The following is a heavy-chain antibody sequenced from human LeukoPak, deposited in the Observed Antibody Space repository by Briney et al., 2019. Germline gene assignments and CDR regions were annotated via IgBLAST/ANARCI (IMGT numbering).Heavy chain of an antibody. J-gene: IGHJ3*02. CDR3: ARGHSGSYQRTDAFDI. CDR2: TSRDSNYI. Sequence: GGSLRVSCAASGFAFTSYSINWVRQAPGKGLEWVSSTSRDSNYIYYAQSMKGRFSTSRDNAKSTLYLQMNSLRAKDTAVYYCARGHSGSYQRTDAFDIWGQGTTGTASS. D-gene: IGHD1-26*01. CDR1: GFAFTSYS. V-gene: IGHV3-21*01.